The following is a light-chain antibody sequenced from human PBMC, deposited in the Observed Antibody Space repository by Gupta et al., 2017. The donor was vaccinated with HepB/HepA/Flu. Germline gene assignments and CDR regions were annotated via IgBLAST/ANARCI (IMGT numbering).Light chain of an antibody. CDR1: VSVSSY. J-gene: IGKJ4*01. CDR2: DAA. Sequence: DIVLTQSPATLSLSPGERATLSCRGSVSVSSYLAWYQQKPGQAPRLLIYDAANTATDIAARFSGSGCGTDFDLTISSRGPEDDDVYYCQRRNNWPTKFSFGGGTKVEIK. CDR3: QRRNNWPTKFS. V-gene: IGKV3-11*01.